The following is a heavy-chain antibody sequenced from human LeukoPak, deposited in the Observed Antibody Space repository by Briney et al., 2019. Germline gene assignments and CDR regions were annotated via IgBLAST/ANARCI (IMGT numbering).Heavy chain of an antibody. CDR1: GGTFSSYA. CDR2: IIPILGIA. J-gene: IGHJ3*02. Sequence: EASVKVSCKASGGTFSSYAISWVRQAPGQGLEWMGRIIPILGIANYAQKFQGRVTITADKSTSTAYMELSSLRSEDTAVYYCARARDYDILTGYSDDAFDIWGQGTMVTVSS. CDR3: ARARDYDILTGYSDDAFDI. D-gene: IGHD3-9*01. V-gene: IGHV1-69*04.